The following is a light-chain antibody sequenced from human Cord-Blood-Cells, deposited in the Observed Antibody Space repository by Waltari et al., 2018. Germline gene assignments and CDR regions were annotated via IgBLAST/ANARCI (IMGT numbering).Light chain of an antibody. CDR1: QSVSSSY. CDR3: QQYGSSLWM. Sequence: EIVLTQSPGTLSLSPGERATLSCRASQSVSSSYLAWYQQKPGQAPRLLLYGASSRATGIPDSFSGSGSGTDFTLTISRLGPEDFAVYYCQQYGSSLWMFGQGTKVEIK. V-gene: IGKV3-20*01. CDR2: GAS. J-gene: IGKJ1*01.